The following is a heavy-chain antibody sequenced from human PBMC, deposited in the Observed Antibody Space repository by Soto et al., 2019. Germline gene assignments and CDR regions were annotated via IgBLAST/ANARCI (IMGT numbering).Heavy chain of an antibody. V-gene: IGHV3-64*01. CDR3: ARDLLTAAGYYYYGMDV. J-gene: IGHJ6*02. CDR1: GFTFSSYA. D-gene: IGHD6-13*01. Sequence: GGSLRLSCAASGFTFSSYAMHWVRQAPGKGLEYVSAISSNGGSTYYANSVKGRFTISRDNSKNTLYLQMGSLRAEDMAVYYCARDLLTAAGYYYYGMDVWGQGTTVTVSS. CDR2: ISSNGGST.